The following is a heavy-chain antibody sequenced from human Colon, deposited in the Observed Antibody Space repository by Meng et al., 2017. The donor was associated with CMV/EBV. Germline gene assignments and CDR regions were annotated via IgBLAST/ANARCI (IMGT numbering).Heavy chain of an antibody. Sequence: SETLSLTCTVSGGSVTSGSYYWSWIRQPPGRGLEWIGYIYYRGSSNYNPSLKSRVSMSIDASRNQFVLGLTSMTAADTAVYYCAREGGGIAAVQRSDYYYGLDVWGQGTTVTVSS. V-gene: IGHV4-61*01. CDR2: IYYRGSS. CDR1: GGSVTSGSYY. J-gene: IGHJ6*02. D-gene: IGHD6-13*01. CDR3: AREGGGIAAVQRSDYYYGLDV.